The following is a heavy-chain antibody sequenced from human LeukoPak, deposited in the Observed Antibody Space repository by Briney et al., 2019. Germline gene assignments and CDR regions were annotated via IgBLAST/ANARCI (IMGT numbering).Heavy chain of an antibody. Sequence: PGGSLRLSRAASGFTVSSDYMSWVRQAPGKGLEWVSVIYSGGSTYYADSVKGRFTISRDNSKNTLYLQMNSLRAEDTAVYYCARTPKPHSLYYYYYMDVWGKGTTVTVSS. V-gene: IGHV3-66*02. CDR3: ARTPKPHSLYYYYYMDV. CDR1: GFTVSSDY. J-gene: IGHJ6*03. CDR2: IYSGGST.